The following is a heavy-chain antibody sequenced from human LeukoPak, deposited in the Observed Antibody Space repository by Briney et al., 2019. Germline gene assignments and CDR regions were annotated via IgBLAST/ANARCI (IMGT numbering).Heavy chain of an antibody. CDR1: GGSISSGGYY. D-gene: IGHD3-22*01. J-gene: IGHJ5*02. V-gene: IGHV4-39*07. CDR2: IYYSGST. Sequence: SETLSLTCTVSGGSISSGGYYWSWIRQPPGKGLEWIGSIYYSGSTYYNPSLKSRVTISVDTSKNQFSLKLSSVTAADTAVYYCARDPVGYDSSGYYYANWFDPWGQGTLVTVSS. CDR3: ARDPVGYDSSGYYYANWFDP.